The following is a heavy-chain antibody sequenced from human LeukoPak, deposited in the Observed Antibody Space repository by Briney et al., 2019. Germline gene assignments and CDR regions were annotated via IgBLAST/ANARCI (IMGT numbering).Heavy chain of an antibody. V-gene: IGHV3-48*02. J-gene: IGHJ4*02. CDR3: ARGRYYYDSSGYLGY. CDR2: ISSSSSTI. Sequence: PGGSLRLSCAASGFTFSSYSMNWVRQAPGKGLEWVSYISSSSSTIYYADSVKGRFTISRDNAKNSLYLQMNSLRDEDTAVYYCARGRYYYDSSGYLGYWGQGTLVTVSS. CDR1: GFTFSSYS. D-gene: IGHD3-22*01.